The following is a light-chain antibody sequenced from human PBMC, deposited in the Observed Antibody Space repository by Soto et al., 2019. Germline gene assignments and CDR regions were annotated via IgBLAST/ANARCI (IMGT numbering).Light chain of an antibody. CDR2: DVS. CDR1: SSDVVRYNY. Sequence: QSVLTQPASVSGSPGQSITISCTGTSSDVVRYNYVSWYQQHPGKAPKLMIHDVSNRPSGVSDRFSGSKSGNTASLTISGLQAEDEADYYCSSYTSSSTLYAFGTGTRSPS. V-gene: IGLV2-14*01. J-gene: IGLJ1*01. CDR3: SSYTSSSTLYA.